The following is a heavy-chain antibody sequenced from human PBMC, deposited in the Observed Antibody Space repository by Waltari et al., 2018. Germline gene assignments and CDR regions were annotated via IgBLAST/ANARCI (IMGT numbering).Heavy chain of an antibody. CDR1: GYNFTNYD. V-gene: IGHV1-8*01. J-gene: IGHJ4*02. D-gene: IGHD3-3*01. CDR3: ARTYYDFWTGSYWLHYFDD. CDR2: MNPDSGNT. Sequence: QVQLVQSGAEVKKPGASVKVSCKASGYNFTNYDISWVRQAAGQGLEWMGWMNPDSGNTGYAQRIQGRVTMTRNTSISTAYMELSSLRSEDTAVYYCARTYYDFWTGSYWLHYFDDWGQGTLVTVSS.